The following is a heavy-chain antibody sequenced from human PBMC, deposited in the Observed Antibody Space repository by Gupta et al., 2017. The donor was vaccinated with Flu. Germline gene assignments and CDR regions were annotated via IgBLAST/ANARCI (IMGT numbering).Heavy chain of an antibody. Sequence: QVELVQTGTEVQKPGASVRVSCRPSGYTFTDYSIHCIHQVPGHGLQWMGWISPNSGGTNYAHHFQGRVSMAADTSIGTAYLDLGRLTSADTAVYYCARERAYNSGFDFWGPGTRVIVSS. D-gene: IGHD3-10*01. J-gene: IGHJ4*02. CDR2: ISPNSGGT. CDR3: ARERAYNSGFDF. CDR1: GYTFTDYS. V-gene: IGHV1-2*02.